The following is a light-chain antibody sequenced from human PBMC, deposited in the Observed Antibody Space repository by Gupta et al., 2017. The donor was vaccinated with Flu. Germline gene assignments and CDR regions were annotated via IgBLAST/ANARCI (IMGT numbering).Light chain of an antibody. V-gene: IGLV3-25*02. CDR2: KDR. Sequence: YEPTQPPSLSVSPGQTARITCSGAPLPKEYVYWYQQKPGQAPVLVIYKDRDRPPGIPERFSGSNSGTTVTLTISGVQAEDEAEYYCQSADRDGTYWVFGGGTKLTVL. CDR1: PLPKEY. CDR3: QSADRDGTYWV. J-gene: IGLJ3*02.